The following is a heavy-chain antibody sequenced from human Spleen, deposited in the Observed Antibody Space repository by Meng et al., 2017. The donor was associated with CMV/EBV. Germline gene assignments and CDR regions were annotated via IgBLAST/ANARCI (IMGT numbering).Heavy chain of an antibody. CDR1: GGTFSSYA. V-gene: IGHV1-69*04. Sequence: QVQLVQSGDEVKKPGSSVKVSGKASGGTFSSYAISWVRQAPGQGLEWMGRIIPILGIANYAQKFQGRVTITADKSTSTAYMELSSLRSEDTAVYYCARDLDSSPTFSFDYWGQGTLVTVSS. J-gene: IGHJ4*02. CDR2: IIPILGIA. D-gene: IGHD2/OR15-2a*01. CDR3: ARDLDSSPTFSFDY.